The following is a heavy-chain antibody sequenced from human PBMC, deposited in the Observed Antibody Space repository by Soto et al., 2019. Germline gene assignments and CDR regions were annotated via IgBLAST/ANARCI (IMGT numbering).Heavy chain of an antibody. V-gene: IGHV5-51*01. CDR3: ARRDGYKIDY. D-gene: IGHD5-12*01. J-gene: IGHJ4*02. CDR2: IYPGDSDI. CDR1: GYSFPNYW. Sequence: GESLKISCKVSGYSFPNYWIGWVRQMPGKGLEWMGIIYPGDSDIRYSPSFQGQVTISADKSINTAYLQWRSLKASDTAMNYCARRDGYKIDYWGQGTLVTVSS.